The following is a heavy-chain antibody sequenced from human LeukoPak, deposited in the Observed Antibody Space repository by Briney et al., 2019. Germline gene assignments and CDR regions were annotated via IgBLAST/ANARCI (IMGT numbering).Heavy chain of an antibody. D-gene: IGHD3-16*01. CDR2: TKQDGSEK. V-gene: IGHV3-7*04. J-gene: IGHJ3*02. Sequence: GGSLRLSCVASGFTLSSYWMFWVRQAPGKGLEWVANTKQDGSEKYYVNSVKGRFSISRDNAKNSLYLQMNSLRVEDTAVYYCARGRLNAFDIWGQGTMVTVSS. CDR3: ARGRLNAFDI. CDR1: GFTLSSYW.